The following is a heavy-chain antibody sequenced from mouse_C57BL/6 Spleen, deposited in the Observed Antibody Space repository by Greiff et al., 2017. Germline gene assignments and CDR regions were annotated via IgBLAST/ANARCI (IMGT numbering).Heavy chain of an antibody. D-gene: IGHD1-1*01. Sequence: EVQLVESEGGLVQPGSSMKLSCTASGFTFSDYYMAWVRQVPEKGLEWVANINYDGSSTYYLDSLKSRFIISRDNAKNILYLQMSSLKSEDTATYYCARDAYYGSSYEGYFDYWGQGTTLTVSS. CDR2: INYDGSST. V-gene: IGHV5-16*01. CDR1: GFTFSDYY. CDR3: ARDAYYGSSYEGYFDY. J-gene: IGHJ2*01.